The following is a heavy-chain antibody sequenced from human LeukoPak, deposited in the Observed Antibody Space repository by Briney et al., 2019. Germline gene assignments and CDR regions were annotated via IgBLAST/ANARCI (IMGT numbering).Heavy chain of an antibody. D-gene: IGHD6-19*01. V-gene: IGHV4-34*01. J-gene: IGHJ6*03. CDR1: GGSFSGYY. CDR2: INHSGST. CDR3: ARRQGYSSGWYQYYYYYMDV. Sequence: SETLSLTCAVYGGSFSGYYWSWIRQPPGKWLEWIGEINHSGSTNYNPSLKSRVTISVDTSKNQFSLKLSSVTAADTAVYYCARRQGYSSGWYQYYYYYMDVWGKGTTVTISS.